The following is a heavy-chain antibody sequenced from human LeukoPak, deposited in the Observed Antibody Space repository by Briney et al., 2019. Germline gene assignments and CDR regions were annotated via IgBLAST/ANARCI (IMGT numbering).Heavy chain of an antibody. J-gene: IGHJ4*02. V-gene: IGHV3-23*01. D-gene: IGHD6-19*01. CDR1: GFTFSSYA. Sequence: PGGSLRLSCAASGFTFSSYAMSWVRQAPGKGLEWVSAISGSGGSTYYADSVKGRFTISRDNSKNTLYLQMNSLRAEDTAVYYWAKLGSSGWLVYYFDYWGQGTLVTVSS. CDR3: AKLGSSGWLVYYFDY. CDR2: ISGSGGST.